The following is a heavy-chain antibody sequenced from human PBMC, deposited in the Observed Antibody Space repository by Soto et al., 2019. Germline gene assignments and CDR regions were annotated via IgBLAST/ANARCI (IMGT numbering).Heavy chain of an antibody. J-gene: IGHJ6*02. CDR1: GGSISSYY. CDR2: IYYSGST. V-gene: IGHV4-59*01. CDR3: ARGHYYYGMDV. Sequence: SETLSLTCTVSGGSISSYYWSWIRQPPGKGLEWIGYIYYSGSTNYNPSLKSRVTISVDTSKNQFSLKLSSVTAADTAVYYCARGHYYYGMDVWGQGTTVTVSS.